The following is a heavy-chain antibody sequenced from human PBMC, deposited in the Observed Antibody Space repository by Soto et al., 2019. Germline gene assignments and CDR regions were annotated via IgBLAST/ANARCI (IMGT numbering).Heavy chain of an antibody. CDR2: IWYDGSNK. CDR3: ARDRDGDYGRWFDP. D-gene: IGHD4-17*01. V-gene: IGHV3-33*01. Sequence: QVQLVESGGGVVQPGRSLRLSCAASGFTFSSYGMHWVRQAPGKGLEWVAVIWYDGSNKYYADSVKGRFTISRDNSKNTLYLQMNSLRAEDTAVYYCARDRDGDYGRWFDPWGQGTLVTVSS. CDR1: GFTFSSYG. J-gene: IGHJ5*02.